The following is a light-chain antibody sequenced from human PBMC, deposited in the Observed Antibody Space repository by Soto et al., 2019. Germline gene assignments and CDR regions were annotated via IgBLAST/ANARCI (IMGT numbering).Light chain of an antibody. V-gene: IGKV3-20*01. CDR3: TPLGRSPARA. CDR1: QSVSSSY. CDR2: GAS. Sequence: EIVLTQSPGTLSLSPGERATLSCRASQSVSSSYLAWYQQKSGQAPRLLIYGASSRATGIPDRFSGSGSGTHFPLTIRTLESSDLEASSFTPLGRSPARAFVGGTQVQI. J-gene: IGKJ4*02.